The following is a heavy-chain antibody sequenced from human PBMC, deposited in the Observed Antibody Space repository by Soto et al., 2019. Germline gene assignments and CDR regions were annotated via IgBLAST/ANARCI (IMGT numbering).Heavy chain of an antibody. V-gene: IGHV1-69*04. CDR2: IIPILGIA. Sequence: SVKVSCKASGGTFSSYTISWVRQAPGQGLEWMGRIIPILGIANYAQKFQGRVTITADKSTSTAYMELSSLRSEDTAVYYCARDRSPTAPYFQHWGQGTLVTVSS. CDR3: ARDRSPTAPYFQH. J-gene: IGHJ1*01. D-gene: IGHD4-17*01. CDR1: GGTFSSYT.